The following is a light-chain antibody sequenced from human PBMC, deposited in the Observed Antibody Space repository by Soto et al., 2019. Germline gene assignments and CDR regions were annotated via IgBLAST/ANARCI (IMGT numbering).Light chain of an antibody. J-gene: IGLJ3*02. CDR3: AAWDDSLTWV. CDR2: GNN. V-gene: IGLV1-44*01. CDR1: RSNIGIYN. Sequence: QSVLTQPPSASGTPGQRVTISCSGGRSNIGIYNVSWYQQLPGTAPNLLIHGNNQRPSGVPDRFSGSKSGTSASLAISGLQCEDEADYYCAAWDDSLTWVFGGGTQLTVL.